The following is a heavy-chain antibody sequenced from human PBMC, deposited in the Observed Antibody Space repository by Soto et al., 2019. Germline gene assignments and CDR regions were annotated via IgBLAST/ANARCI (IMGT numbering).Heavy chain of an antibody. D-gene: IGHD3-16*01. CDR3: ASESYGGEFDY. J-gene: IGHJ4*02. V-gene: IGHV1-3*05. CDR1: GYTFTSYA. Sequence: QVQLVQSGAEEKKPGASVKVSCKASGYTFTSYAMHWVRQAPGQRLEWMGWINAGNGNTKYSQKFQGRVTITRDTSASTAYMELSSLRAEGTAVYFCASESYGGEFDYWGQGTLVTVSS. CDR2: INAGNGNT.